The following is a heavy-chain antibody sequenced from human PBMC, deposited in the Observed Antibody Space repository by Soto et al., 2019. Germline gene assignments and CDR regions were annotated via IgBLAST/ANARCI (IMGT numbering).Heavy chain of an antibody. Sequence: GGSLRLSCAASGFTFSSYDMHWVRQATGKGLEWVSAIGTAGDTYYPGSVKGRFTISRENAKNSLYLQMNSLRAWDTAVYYCARGYYDSSGYALLDPWGQGTLVTVSS. CDR3: ARGYYDSSGYALLDP. V-gene: IGHV3-13*01. D-gene: IGHD3-22*01. CDR1: GFTFSSYD. J-gene: IGHJ5*02. CDR2: IGTAGDT.